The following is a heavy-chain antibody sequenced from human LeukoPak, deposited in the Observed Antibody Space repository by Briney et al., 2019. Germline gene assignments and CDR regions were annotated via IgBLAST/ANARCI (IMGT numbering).Heavy chain of an antibody. CDR3: ATDLLWFGGEAFDI. J-gene: IGHJ3*02. D-gene: IGHD3-10*01. V-gene: IGHV3-9*01. CDR2: ISWNSGSI. Sequence: GGSLRLSCAASGFTFDDYAMHWVRQAPGKGLEWVSGISWNSGSIGYADSVKGRFTISRDNAKNSLYLQMNSLRAEDTALYYCATDLLWFGGEAFDIWGQGTMVTVSS. CDR1: GFTFDDYA.